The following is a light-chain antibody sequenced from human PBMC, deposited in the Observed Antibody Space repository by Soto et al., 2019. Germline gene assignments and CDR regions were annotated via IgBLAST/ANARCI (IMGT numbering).Light chain of an antibody. J-gene: IGKJ4*01. V-gene: IGKV3D-15*01. Sequence: EIVMTQSPATLSVSPGERVTFSCRASQSVTTNLAWYQHKPGQTPRLLIYGASTGATGIPARFSGSGSGTDFTLTISSLQPEDFATYYCQQANSFPLTFGGGTKVDIK. CDR3: QQANSFPLT. CDR1: QSVTTN. CDR2: GAS.